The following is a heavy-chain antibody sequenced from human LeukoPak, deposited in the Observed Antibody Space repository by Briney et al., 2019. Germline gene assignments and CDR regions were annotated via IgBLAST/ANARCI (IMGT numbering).Heavy chain of an antibody. D-gene: IGHD5-12*01. CDR2: FYSGGST. J-gene: IGHJ4*02. Sequence: GGSLRLSCAAAGFSVSSNYMNWVRQAPGKGLEWLSVFYSGGSTDYADSVKGRFTMSRDNSKNTLYLQMNSLRAEDTAVYYCARGRGYSGYDESYPFDYWGQGTLVTVSS. CDR1: GFSVSSNY. CDR3: ARGRGYSGYDESYPFDY. V-gene: IGHV3-66*01.